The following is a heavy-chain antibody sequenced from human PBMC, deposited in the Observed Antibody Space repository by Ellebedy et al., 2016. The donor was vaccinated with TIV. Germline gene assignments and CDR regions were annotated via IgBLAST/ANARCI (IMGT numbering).Heavy chain of an antibody. V-gene: IGHV3-23*01. CDR3: AKGDSVYYYMDV. J-gene: IGHJ6*03. Sequence: GESLKISCVASGFTLSSNDISWVRQAPGKGLEWVSAIGGSDETTYADSAKGRFTISRDNSKNTLFLQMNSLRADDTAVYYCAKGDSVYYYMDVWGKGTTVTVSS. CDR2: IGGSDETT. D-gene: IGHD2-15*01. CDR1: GFTLSSND.